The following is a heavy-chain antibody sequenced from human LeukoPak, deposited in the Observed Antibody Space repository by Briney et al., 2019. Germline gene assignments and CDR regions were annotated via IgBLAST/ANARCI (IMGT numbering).Heavy chain of an antibody. V-gene: IGHV1-2*02. CDR2: INPNSGGT. CDR1: GYTFTGYY. Sequence: GASVKVSCKASGYTFTGYYMHWVRQAPGQGLEWMGWINPNSGGTNYAQKFQGRVTMTRDTSISTAYMELSRLRSDDTAVYYYARDPSSSAGNWFDPWGQGTLVTVSS. CDR3: ARDPSSSAGNWFDP. D-gene: IGHD6-6*01. J-gene: IGHJ5*02.